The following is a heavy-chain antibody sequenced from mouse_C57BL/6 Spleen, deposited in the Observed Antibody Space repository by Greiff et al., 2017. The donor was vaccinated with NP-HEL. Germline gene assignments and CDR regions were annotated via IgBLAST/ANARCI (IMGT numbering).Heavy chain of an antibody. J-gene: IGHJ4*01. D-gene: IGHD2-2*01. V-gene: IGHV1-55*01. CDR2: IYPGSGST. CDR1: GYTFTSYW. Sequence: VQLQQPGAELVKPGASVKMSCKASGYTFTSYWITWVKQRPGQGLEWIGDIYPGSGSTNYNEKFKSKATLTVDTSSSTAYMQLSSLTSEDSAVYYCAREGALYYGYDGGAMDYWGQGTSVTVSS. CDR3: AREGALYYGYDGGAMDY.